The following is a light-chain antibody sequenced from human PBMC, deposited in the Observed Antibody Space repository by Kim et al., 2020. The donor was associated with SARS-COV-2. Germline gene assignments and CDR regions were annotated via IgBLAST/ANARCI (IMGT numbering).Light chain of an antibody. J-gene: IGKJ1*01. Sequence: SASVVDRVTITCRASQSIDSWLAWYQQKPGKAPKLLIYDASTLASGVLPRFSGRGSGTEFTLTISSLQPDDFATYYCQQYESFSTFGQGTKVDIK. V-gene: IGKV1-5*01. CDR1: QSIDSW. CDR2: DAS. CDR3: QQYESFST.